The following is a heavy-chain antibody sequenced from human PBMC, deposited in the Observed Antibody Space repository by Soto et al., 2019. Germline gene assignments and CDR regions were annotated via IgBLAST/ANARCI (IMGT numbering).Heavy chain of an antibody. V-gene: IGHV1-3*01. CDR3: ARKDYYGSGIYYFDY. CDR2: INAANGDT. Sequence: ASVKVSCKTSGYIFTTFPIRWVRQAPGQSLEWMGWINAANGDTGYSQKFQGRITITRDTSASTVNMELSSLRSEDTAVYYCARKDYYGSGIYYFDYWGQGTLVTVSS. CDR1: GYIFTTFP. J-gene: IGHJ4*02. D-gene: IGHD3-10*01.